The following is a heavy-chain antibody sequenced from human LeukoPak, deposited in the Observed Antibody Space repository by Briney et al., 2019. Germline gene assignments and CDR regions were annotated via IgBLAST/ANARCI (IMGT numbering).Heavy chain of an antibody. D-gene: IGHD3-16*02. CDR1: GGTFSSYA. Sequence: GASVKVSCKASGGTFSSYAISWVRQAPGQGLEWMGGIIPIFGTANYAQKFQGRVTITADESTSTAYMELSSLRSEDTAVYYCARGRDDYVGGSYRPNWFDPWGQGTLVTVSS. J-gene: IGHJ5*02. CDR2: IIPIFGTA. CDR3: ARGRDDYVGGSYRPNWFDP. V-gene: IGHV1-69*01.